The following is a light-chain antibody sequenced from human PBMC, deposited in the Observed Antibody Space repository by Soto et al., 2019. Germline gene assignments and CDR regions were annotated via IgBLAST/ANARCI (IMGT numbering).Light chain of an antibody. CDR3: QTWGSGIVV. J-gene: IGLJ2*01. Sequence: QLVLTQSPSASASLGASVKLTCTLSSGHSNYAIAWHQQQSEKGPRYLMKLNSDGSHSKGDGIPDRFSGSSSGAERYLTISSLQSEDEADYCCQTWGSGIVVFGGGTKVNVL. V-gene: IGLV4-69*01. CDR1: SGHSNYA. CDR2: LNSDGSH.